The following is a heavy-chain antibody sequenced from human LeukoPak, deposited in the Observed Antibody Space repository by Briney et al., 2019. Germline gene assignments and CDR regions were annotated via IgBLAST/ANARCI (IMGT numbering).Heavy chain of an antibody. CDR3: AKVVWVRGIFLDY. CDR2: IKQDGSEK. CDR1: GFTFSSYW. V-gene: IGHV3-7*03. D-gene: IGHD3-10*01. Sequence: PGGSLRLSCAASGFTFSSYWMSWVRQAPGKGLEGVANIKQDGSEKYYVDSVKGRFTISRDNAKNTLYLQMNSLRAEDTAVYYCAKVVWVRGIFLDYWGQGTLVTVSS. J-gene: IGHJ4*02.